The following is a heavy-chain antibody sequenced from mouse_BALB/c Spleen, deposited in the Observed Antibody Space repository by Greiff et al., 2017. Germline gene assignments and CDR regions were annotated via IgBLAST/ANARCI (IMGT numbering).Heavy chain of an antibody. CDR3: ARGSYYYAMDY. Sequence: EVKLMESGPGLVKPSQSLSLTCTVTGYSITSDYAWNWIRQFPGNKLEWMGYISYSGSTSYNPSLKSRISITRDTSKNQFFLQLNSVTTEDTATYYCARGSYYYAMDYWGQGTSVTVSS. J-gene: IGHJ4*01. CDR1: GYSITSDYA. CDR2: ISYSGST. V-gene: IGHV3-2*02.